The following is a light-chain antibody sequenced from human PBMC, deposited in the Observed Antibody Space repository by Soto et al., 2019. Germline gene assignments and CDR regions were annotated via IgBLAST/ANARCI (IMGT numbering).Light chain of an antibody. CDR1: LSVSSSY. CDR3: QQYGSSPSIT. J-gene: IGKJ5*01. CDR2: GAS. V-gene: IGKV3-20*01. Sequence: LLFSQISGYLSLCPRERDTPSCPGRLSVSSSYLAWYQQKPGQAPRPLIYGASSRATGIPDRFSGSGSGTDFTLTISRLEPEDFAVYYCQQYGSSPSITFGQGTRLEIK.